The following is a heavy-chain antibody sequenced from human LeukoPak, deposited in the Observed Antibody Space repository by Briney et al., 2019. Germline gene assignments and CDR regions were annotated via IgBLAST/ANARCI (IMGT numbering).Heavy chain of an antibody. CDR2: IYYSGST. CDR1: GGSISSYY. V-gene: IGHV4-59*08. J-gene: IGHJ3*02. CDR3: VRGTQRGYDAFDI. D-gene: IGHD5-18*01. Sequence: SETLSLTCTVSGGSISSYYWSWIRQPPGKGLERIGYIYYSGSTNYNPSLKSRVTISVDTSKNQFSLKLSSVTAADTAVYYCVRGTQRGYDAFDIWGQGTMVTVSS.